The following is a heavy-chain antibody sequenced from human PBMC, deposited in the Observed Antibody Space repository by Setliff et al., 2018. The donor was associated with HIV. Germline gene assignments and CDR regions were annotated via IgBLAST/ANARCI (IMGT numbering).Heavy chain of an antibody. CDR2: FHATGVT. V-gene: IGHV4-4*07. J-gene: IGHJ4*02. CDR1: GGSLNGYS. CDR3: ARHAPAPGRLRRYNRPGPDY. D-gene: IGHD3-10*01. Sequence: SETLSLTCTVSGGSLNGYSWSWIRQAAGEGLEWVGRFHATGVTNYSPSLKSRVSISVDTSKNQFSLKLSSVTAADTAVYYCARHAPAPGRLRRYNRPGPDYWGQGTLVTVSS.